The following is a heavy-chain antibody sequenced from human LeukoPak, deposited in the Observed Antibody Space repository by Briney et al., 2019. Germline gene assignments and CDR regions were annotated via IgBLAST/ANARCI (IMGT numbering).Heavy chain of an antibody. Sequence: PGGSLRLSCAASGFTFSSYSMNWVRQAPGKGLEWVSSISSSSSYIYYADSVKGRFTISRDNARNSLYLQMNSLRAEDTAVYYCAREANVFASASGYFDYWGQGTLVTVSS. J-gene: IGHJ4*02. V-gene: IGHV3-21*01. CDR3: AREANVFASASGYFDY. CDR2: ISSSSSYI. CDR1: GFTFSSYS. D-gene: IGHD3-16*01.